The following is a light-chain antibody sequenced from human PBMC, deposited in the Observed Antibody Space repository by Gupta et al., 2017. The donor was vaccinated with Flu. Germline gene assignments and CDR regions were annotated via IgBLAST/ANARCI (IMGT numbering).Light chain of an antibody. J-gene: IGLJ3*02. Sequence: GDALPNQYADWYQQKPGQAPVLVIYKDSERPSGIPERFSGSSSGTTLTLTISGVQAEDEADYYCQSADSSGTSRVFGGGTKLTVL. CDR1: ALPNQY. CDR2: KDS. CDR3: QSADSSGTSRV. V-gene: IGLV3-25*03.